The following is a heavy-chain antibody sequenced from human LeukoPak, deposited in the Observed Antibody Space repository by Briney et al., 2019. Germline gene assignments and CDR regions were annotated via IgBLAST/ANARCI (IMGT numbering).Heavy chain of an antibody. J-gene: IGHJ6*02. V-gene: IGHV1-24*01. CDR3: ATNPLYHYGMDV. CDR2: FDPEDGET. CDR1: GYTLTELS. Sequence: GASVKVSCKVSGYTLTELSMHWVRQAPGKGLEWMGGFDPEDGETIYAQKFQGRVTMTEDTSTDTAYMELSSLRSEDTAVYYCATNPLYHYGMDVWGQGTTVTVSS.